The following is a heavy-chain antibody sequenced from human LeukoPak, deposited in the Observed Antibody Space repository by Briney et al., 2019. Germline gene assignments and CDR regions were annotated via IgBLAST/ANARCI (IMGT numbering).Heavy chain of an antibody. CDR2: IIPIFGTA. CDR3: ARVPHCSGGSCYPGYFDY. V-gene: IGHV1-69*05. Sequence: SVKVSCRASGGTFSSYAISWVRQAPGQGLEWMGRIIPIFGTANYAQKFQGRVTITTDESTSTAYMELSSLRSEDTAVYYCARVPHCSGGSCYPGYFDYWGQGTLVTVSS. CDR1: GGTFSSYA. J-gene: IGHJ4*02. D-gene: IGHD2-15*01.